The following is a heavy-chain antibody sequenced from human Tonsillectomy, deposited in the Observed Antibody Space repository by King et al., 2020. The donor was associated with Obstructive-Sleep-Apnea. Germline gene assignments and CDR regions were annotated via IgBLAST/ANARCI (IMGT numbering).Heavy chain of an antibody. CDR3: AKDIARSDCTITSCWGQFDY. V-gene: IGHV3-43*01. Sequence: DVQLVQSGGVVVQPGGSLRLSCAASGFSFDDYTMHWVRQAPGRGLEWVSLIQWDGGRTYYADSVRGRFTTSRDNSKDSLYLQMSSLRTEDTAFYYCAKDIARSDCTITSCWGQFDYWGHGTLVTVSS. J-gene: IGHJ4*01. D-gene: IGHD2-2*01. CDR2: IQWDGGRT. CDR1: GFSFDDYT.